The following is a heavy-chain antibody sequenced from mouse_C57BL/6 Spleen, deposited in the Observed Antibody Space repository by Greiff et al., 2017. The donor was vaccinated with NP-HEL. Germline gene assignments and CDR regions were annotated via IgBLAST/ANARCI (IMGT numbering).Heavy chain of an antibody. J-gene: IGHJ2*01. V-gene: IGHV1-26*01. CDR1: GYTFTDYY. Sequence: EVQLQQPGPELVKPGASVKISCKASGYTFTDYYMNWVKQSHGKSLEWIGDINPNNGGTSYNQKFKGKATLTVDKSSSTAYMELRSLTSEDSAVYYCARYDGYYYYFDYWGQGTTLTVSS. CDR3: ARYDGYYYYFDY. CDR2: INPNNGGT. D-gene: IGHD2-3*01.